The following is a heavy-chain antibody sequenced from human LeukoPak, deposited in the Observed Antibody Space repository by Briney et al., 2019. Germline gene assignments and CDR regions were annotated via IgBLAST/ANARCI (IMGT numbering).Heavy chain of an antibody. D-gene: IGHD3-9*01. CDR1: GFTFSSYE. J-gene: IGHJ5*02. V-gene: IGHV4-34*01. CDR2: INHSGST. CDR3: ARRGITIGNWFDP. Sequence: GSLRLSCAASGFTFSSYEMNWVRQPPGKGLEWIGEINHSGSTNYNPSLKSRVTISVDTSKNQFSRKLSSVTAADTAVYYCARRGITIGNWFDPWGQGTLVTVSS.